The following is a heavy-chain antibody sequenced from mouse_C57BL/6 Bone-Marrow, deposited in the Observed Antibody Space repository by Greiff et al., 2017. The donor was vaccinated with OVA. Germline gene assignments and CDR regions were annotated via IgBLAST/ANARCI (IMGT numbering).Heavy chain of an antibody. D-gene: IGHD2-3*01. J-gene: IGHJ3*01. CDR2: IYPRSGNT. CDR3: ARRGGYYFAY. Sequence: QVQLQQSGAELARPGASVKLSCKASGYTFTSYGISWVKQSTGQGLEWIGEIYPRSGNTYYNEKFKGKATLTADKSSSTAYMELRSLTSEDSAVYFCARRGGYYFAYWGQGTLVTVSA. CDR1: GYTFTSYG. V-gene: IGHV1-81*01.